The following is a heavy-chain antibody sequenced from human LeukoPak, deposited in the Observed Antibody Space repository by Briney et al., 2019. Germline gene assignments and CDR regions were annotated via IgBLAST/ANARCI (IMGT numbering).Heavy chain of an antibody. V-gene: IGHV3-21*01. CDR3: ARENRFGYVDY. J-gene: IGHJ4*02. D-gene: IGHD3-10*01. CDR2: ISSSSHYI. Sequence: SGGSLRLSCAASGFTFSSYSMNWVRQAPGKGLEWVSSISSSSHYIYHADSVKGRFTISRDNAKNSLYLQMNSLRAEDTAVYYCARENRFGYVDYWGQGTLVTVSS. CDR1: GFTFSSYS.